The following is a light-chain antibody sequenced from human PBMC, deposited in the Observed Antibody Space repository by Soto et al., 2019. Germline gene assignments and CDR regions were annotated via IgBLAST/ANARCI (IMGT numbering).Light chain of an antibody. CDR1: SSDIGGYNY. V-gene: IGLV2-14*01. CDR3: SSYTSSSTDYV. Sequence: QSALTQPASVSGSPGQSITCSCTGTSSDIGGYNYVSWYQHHPGKAPKFMIYEVSNRPSGVSNRFSGSKSGNTASLTISGLQAEDEADYYCSSYTSSSTDYVFGTGTKLTVL. J-gene: IGLJ1*01. CDR2: EVS.